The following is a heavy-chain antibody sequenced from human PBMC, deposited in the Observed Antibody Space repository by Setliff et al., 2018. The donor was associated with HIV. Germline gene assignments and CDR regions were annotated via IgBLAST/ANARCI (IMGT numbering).Heavy chain of an antibody. CDR3: ARGQGGYYYGSGSYPNWFDP. V-gene: IGHV3-30-3*01. J-gene: IGHJ5*02. D-gene: IGHD3-10*01. CDR1: GFTFSNYT. CDR2: VSYDGSNN. Sequence: PGGSLRLSCAASGFTFSNYTIHWARQAPGKGLEWVAGVSYDGSNNFYAESLEGRFTISRDNSKNTLYLHMNTLRTEDTAVYYCARGQGGYYYGSGSYPNWFDPWGQGSLVTVSS.